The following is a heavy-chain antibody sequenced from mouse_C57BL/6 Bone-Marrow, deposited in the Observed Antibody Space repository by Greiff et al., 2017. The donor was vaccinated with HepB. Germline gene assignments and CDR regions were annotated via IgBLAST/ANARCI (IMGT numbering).Heavy chain of an antibody. D-gene: IGHD3-3*01. CDR1: GYTFTSYW. J-gene: IGHJ4*01. V-gene: IGHV1-64*01. Sequence: QVQLQQPGAELVKPGASVKLSCKASGYTFTSYWMHWVKQRPGQGLEWIGMIHPNSGSTNYNEKFKSKATLTVDKSSSTAYMQLSSLTSEDSAVYYCAREGRGSVYAMDNGGQGTSVTVSS. CDR2: IHPNSGST. CDR3: AREGRGSVYAMDN.